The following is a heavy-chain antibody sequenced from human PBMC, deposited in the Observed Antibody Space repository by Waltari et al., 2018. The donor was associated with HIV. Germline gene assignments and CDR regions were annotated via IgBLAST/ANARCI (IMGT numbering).Heavy chain of an antibody. J-gene: IGHJ6*02. CDR1: GLPFVALA. D-gene: IGHD1-26*01. CDR2: ITSEAYGGTA. V-gene: IGHV3-49*05. Sequence: EVHLMESGGGLVKPGRPLCSSCRGSGLPFVALALGGFRQAPGKGLEWVGFITSEAYGGTAEYAASVTGRFTISREDSKSTAYMQMNRLESEDTGVYFCSRPSGPLHSYGMDVWGQGTTVIVSS. CDR3: SRPSGPLHSYGMDV.